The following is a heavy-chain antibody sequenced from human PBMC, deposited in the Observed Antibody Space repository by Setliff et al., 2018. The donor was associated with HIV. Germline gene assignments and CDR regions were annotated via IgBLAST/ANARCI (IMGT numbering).Heavy chain of an antibody. CDR3: ARRNWGWFDT. V-gene: IGHV4-4*07. D-gene: IGHD7-27*01. CDR1: GGSISSYY. Sequence: TSETLSLTCTVSGGSISSYYWSWIRQPAGKGLEWIGEINDIGGTNYNPSLKSRVITSVDTSKSQVSLTLKSVTAADTAVYFCARRNWGWFDTWGQGTQVTVSS. CDR2: INDIGGT. J-gene: IGHJ5*02.